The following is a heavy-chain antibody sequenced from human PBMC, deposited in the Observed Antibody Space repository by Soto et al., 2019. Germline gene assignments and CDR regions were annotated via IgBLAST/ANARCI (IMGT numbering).Heavy chain of an antibody. CDR2: INPSGST. J-gene: IGHJ6*02. Sequence: QVQLQQWGAGLLKPSETLSLTCAVYGGSFSGYYWSWIRQPPGKGLEWIGEINPSGSTNYNPSLKRPVTLSVDTSKNQFSRKLSSVPAADPAVYYCSRGRYYYGSGSYRDYYYGMDVWGQGTTVTVSS. CDR1: GGSFSGYY. CDR3: SRGRYYYGSGSYRDYYYGMDV. D-gene: IGHD3-10*01. V-gene: IGHV4-34*01.